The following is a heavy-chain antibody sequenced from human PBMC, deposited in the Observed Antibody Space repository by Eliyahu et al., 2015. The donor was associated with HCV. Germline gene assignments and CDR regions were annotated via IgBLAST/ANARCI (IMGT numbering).Heavy chain of an antibody. CDR3: ARASLWTGYSRWIH. V-gene: IGHV1-8*01. Sequence: QVQLVQSGAEVKKSGASVXVSCKASGYXFTSYDINWVRQATGQGLEWMGWMNPNSGNTGYAQKFXGRVTMTRNTSISTAYMELSSLRSEDTAVYYCARASLWTGYSRWIHWGQGTLVTVSS. CDR1: GYXFTSYD. D-gene: IGHD3/OR15-3a*01. CDR2: MNPNSGNT. J-gene: IGHJ4*02.